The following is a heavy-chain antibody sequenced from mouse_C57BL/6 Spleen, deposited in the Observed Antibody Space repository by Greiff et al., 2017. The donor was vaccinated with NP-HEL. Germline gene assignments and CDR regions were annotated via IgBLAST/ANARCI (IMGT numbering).Heavy chain of an antibody. D-gene: IGHD2-4*01. CDR2: ISDGGSYT. J-gene: IGHJ4*01. CDR3: ARGLIYYDYDGAMDY. Sequence: EVQLVESGGGLVKPGGSLKLSCAASGFTFGSYAMSWVRQTPEKRLEWVATISDGGSYTYYPDNVKGRFTISRDNAKNNLYLQMSHLKSEDTAMYYCARGLIYYDYDGAMDYWGQGTSVTVSS. V-gene: IGHV5-4*01. CDR1: GFTFGSYA.